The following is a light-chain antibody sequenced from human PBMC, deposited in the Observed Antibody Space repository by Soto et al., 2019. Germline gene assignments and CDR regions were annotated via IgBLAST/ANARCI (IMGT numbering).Light chain of an antibody. CDR2: VAS. V-gene: IGKV1-39*01. CDR3: QQSYDTSWM. CDR1: QIIRTY. Sequence: DIQMTQSPSSLSASVGDSATITCRASQIIRTYLNWYQQKPGKAPKLLIYVASRLKDGVPSRFSGSGSGTDFTLSISNLQPEDFATYYCQQSYDTSWMFGQGTKVDIK. J-gene: IGKJ1*01.